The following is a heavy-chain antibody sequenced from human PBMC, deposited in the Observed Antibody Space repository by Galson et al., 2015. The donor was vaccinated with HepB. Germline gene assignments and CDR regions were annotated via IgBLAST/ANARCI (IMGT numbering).Heavy chain of an antibody. J-gene: IGHJ4*02. Sequence: SLRLSCATSGFTFSHYYMSWIRQAPGQGLEWISDISSSGSTIYYADSVKGRFPISRDHAKNSLYLQMHSLRAEDSAVYYCARVSSVTHPLDFWGQGTLVTVSS. CDR2: ISSSGSTI. D-gene: IGHD4-17*01. V-gene: IGHV3-11*01. CDR1: GFTFSHYY. CDR3: ARVSSVTHPLDF.